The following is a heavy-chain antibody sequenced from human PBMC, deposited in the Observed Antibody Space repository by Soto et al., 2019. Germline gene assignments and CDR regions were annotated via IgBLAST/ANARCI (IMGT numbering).Heavy chain of an antibody. V-gene: IGHV3-33*01. CDR3: ARDGATVTTGDAFDI. J-gene: IGHJ3*02. Sequence: GGSLRLSCVASGFTFSSYGMHWVRQAPGKGLEWVAVIWYDGSNKYYADSVKGRFTISRDNSKNTLYLQMNSLRAEDTAVYYCARDGATVTTGDAFDIWGQGTMVTVSS. D-gene: IGHD4-17*01. CDR1: GFTFSSYG. CDR2: IWYDGSNK.